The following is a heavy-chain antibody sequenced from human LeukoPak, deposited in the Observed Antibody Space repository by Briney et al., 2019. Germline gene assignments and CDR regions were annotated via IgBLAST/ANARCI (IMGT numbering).Heavy chain of an antibody. V-gene: IGHV4-59*01. D-gene: IGHD3-10*01. J-gene: IGHJ4*02. CDR3: ARALVRGVKYFDY. CDR2: IYYSGST. Sequence: PSETLSLTCTVSGGSISNYYWSWIRQPPGKGLEWIGYIYYSGSTNYNPSLKSRVTISVDTSKNQFSLKLSSVTAADTAVYYCARALVRGVKYFDYWGQGTLVTVSS. CDR1: GGSISNYY.